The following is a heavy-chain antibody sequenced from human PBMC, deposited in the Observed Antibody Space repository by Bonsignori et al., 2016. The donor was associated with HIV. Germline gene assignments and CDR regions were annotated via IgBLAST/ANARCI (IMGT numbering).Heavy chain of an antibody. Sequence: PGKGLEWMGIIYPGDSDTRYSPSFQGQVTISADKSISTAYLQWSSLKASDTAMYYCARREDLRGVDYWGQGTLVTVSS. CDR2: IYPGDSDT. CDR3: ARREDLRGVDY. J-gene: IGHJ4*02. V-gene: IGHV5-51*01. D-gene: IGHD2-15*01.